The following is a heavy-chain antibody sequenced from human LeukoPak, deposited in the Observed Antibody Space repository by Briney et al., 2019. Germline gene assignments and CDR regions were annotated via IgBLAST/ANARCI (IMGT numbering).Heavy chain of an antibody. V-gene: IGHV3-9*01. CDR2: ISWNSGSI. D-gene: IGHD6-13*01. Sequence: GRSLRLSCAASGFTFDDYAMHWVRQAPGKGLEWVSGISWNSGSIGYADSVKGRFTISRDNAKNSLYRQMNSLRAEDTAFYYCAKDSSSSWYRDFDYWGQGTLVTVSS. CDR1: GFTFDDYA. CDR3: AKDSSSSWYRDFDY. J-gene: IGHJ4*02.